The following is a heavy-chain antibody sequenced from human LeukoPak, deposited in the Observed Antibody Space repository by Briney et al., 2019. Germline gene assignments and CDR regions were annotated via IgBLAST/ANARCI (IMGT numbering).Heavy chain of an antibody. CDR1: GFTFNNYS. CDR2: IPYDGSNK. V-gene: IGHV3-30*04. D-gene: IGHD3-10*01. J-gene: IGHJ4*02. CDR3: AKDWNYYGSGNYYDSWGY. Sequence: GGSLRLSCAASGFTFNNYSMHWVRQAPGKGLEWVAVIPYDGSNKYYADSLKGRFTIFRDNSKNTLFLQMNSLKPEDTAVYYCAKDWNYYGSGNYYDSWGYWGQGTLVTVSS.